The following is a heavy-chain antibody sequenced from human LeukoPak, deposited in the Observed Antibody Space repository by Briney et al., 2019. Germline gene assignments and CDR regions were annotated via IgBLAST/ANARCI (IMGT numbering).Heavy chain of an antibody. CDR3: ARVSNGATGGYYFDY. CDR2: IYYSGST. CDR1: GGSISGYY. V-gene: IGHV4-59*01. D-gene: IGHD1-26*01. J-gene: IGHJ4*02. Sequence: PSETLSLTCTVSGGSISGYYWSWIRRPPGKGLEWIGYIYYSGSTNYNPSLKSRVTISVDTSKNQFSLKLSSVTAADTAVYYCARVSNGATGGYYFDYWGQGTLVTVSS.